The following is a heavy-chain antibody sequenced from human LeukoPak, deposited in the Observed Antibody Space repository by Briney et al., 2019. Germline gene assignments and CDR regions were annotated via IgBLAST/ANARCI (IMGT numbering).Heavy chain of an antibody. CDR3: ARVGSNSHYYYYGMDV. CDR1: GGTFSSYA. J-gene: IGHJ6*02. CDR2: IIPILGIA. D-gene: IGHD1-7*01. V-gene: IGHV1-69*04. Sequence: GASVKVSCKASGGTFSSYAIGWVRQAPGQGLEWMGRIIPILGIANYAQKFQGRVTITADKSTSTAYVELSSLRSEDTAVYYCARVGSNSHYYYYGMDVWGQGTTVTVSS.